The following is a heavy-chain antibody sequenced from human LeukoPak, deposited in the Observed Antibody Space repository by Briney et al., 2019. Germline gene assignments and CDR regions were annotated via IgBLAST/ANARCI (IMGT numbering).Heavy chain of an antibody. V-gene: IGHV1-3*01. J-gene: IGHJ5*02. CDR2: VNAGNGNT. CDR1: GYTFTIYG. Sequence: ASVTVSYKASGYTFTIYGMHWVRLAPGPRREWMGWVNAGNGNTKYSQKFQGRVTITRDTSASTAYMELSSLRSEDTAVYSCARDDSGYDYSNWFDPWGQGTLVTVSS. CDR3: ARDDSGYDYSNWFDP. D-gene: IGHD5-12*01.